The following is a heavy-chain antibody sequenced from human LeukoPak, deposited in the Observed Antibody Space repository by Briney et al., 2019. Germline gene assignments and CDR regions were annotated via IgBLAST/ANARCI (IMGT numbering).Heavy chain of an antibody. D-gene: IGHD3-10*01. CDR1: GFTVSTNY. J-gene: IGHJ5*02. CDR3: ARVDGYYGSGSWFAP. V-gene: IGHV3-66*01. Sequence: GGSLRLSCVASGFTVSTNYMSWVRQTPGKGLEWVSVIQTGGSIFHAESVKGRFTISRDTSKNTVYLQMNSLRGEDTAVYYCARVDGYYGSGSWFAPWGQGTQVIVSS. CDR2: IQTGGSI.